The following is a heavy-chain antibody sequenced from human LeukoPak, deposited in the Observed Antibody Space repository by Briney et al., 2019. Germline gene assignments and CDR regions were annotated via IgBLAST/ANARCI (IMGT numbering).Heavy chain of an antibody. CDR1: GYTFTSYY. J-gene: IGHJ3*02. CDR2: INPSGGST. V-gene: IGHV1-46*01. Sequence: GASVKVSCKASGYTFTSYYMHWVRQAPGQGLEWMGIINPSGGSTSYAQKFQGRVTMTRDTSTSTVYMELSSLRSEDTAAYYCAMETEGSGSYAFYDAFDIWGQGTMVTVSS. D-gene: IGHD3-10*01. CDR3: AMETEGSGSYAFYDAFDI.